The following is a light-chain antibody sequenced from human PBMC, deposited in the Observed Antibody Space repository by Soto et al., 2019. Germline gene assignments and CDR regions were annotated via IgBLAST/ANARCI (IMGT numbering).Light chain of an antibody. Sequence: EIVMTQSPATLSVSPGERVTLSCRASQSVSSNLAWYQQKVGQAPRLLIYGASSRATGIPDRFSGSGSGTDFTLTISRLEPEDFAVYYCQQYGSSRTFGQGTKVDIK. CDR2: GAS. V-gene: IGKV3-20*01. CDR3: QQYGSSRT. J-gene: IGKJ1*01. CDR1: QSVSSN.